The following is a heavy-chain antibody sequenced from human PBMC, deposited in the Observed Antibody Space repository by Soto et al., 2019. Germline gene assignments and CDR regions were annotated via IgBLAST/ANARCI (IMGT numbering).Heavy chain of an antibody. J-gene: IGHJ4*02. V-gene: IGHV1-69*02. CDR1: GGTFNSYT. CDR2: IIPILGIE. CDR3: ARPERGGY. D-gene: IGHD3-16*01. Sequence: QVQLVQSGAEVKKPGSSVKVSCKASGGTFNSYTINWVRQAPGQGLEWMGRIIPILGIENYAQKFQGRVTITADMSTSTVYMELSSLRSEDTAVYYGARPERGGYWGQGTLVTVSS.